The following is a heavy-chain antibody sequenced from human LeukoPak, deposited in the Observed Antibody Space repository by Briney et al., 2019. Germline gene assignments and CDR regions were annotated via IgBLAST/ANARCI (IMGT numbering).Heavy chain of an antibody. Sequence: PSETLSLTCIVSGASISTNNHYWGWIRQPPGKGLEWIASIHHTGTTYYNPSLKSRVTISVDTSKNQFSLKLSSVTAADTAVYYCARRDNWFDPWGQGTLVTVSS. CDR2: IHHTGTT. CDR1: GASISTNNHY. V-gene: IGHV4-39*01. J-gene: IGHJ5*02. CDR3: ARRDNWFDP.